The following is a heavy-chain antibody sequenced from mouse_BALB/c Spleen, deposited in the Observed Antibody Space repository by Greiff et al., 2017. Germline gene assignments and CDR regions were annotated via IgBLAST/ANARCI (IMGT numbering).Heavy chain of an antibody. V-gene: IGHV1S56*01. CDR2: IYPGNVNT. CDR1: GYTFTSYY. Sequence: VQLQQSGPELVKPGASVRISCKASGYTFTSYYIHWVKQRPGQGLEWIGWIYPGNVNTKYNEKFKGKATLTADKSSSTAYMQLSSLTSEDSAVYFCATGTYYFDYWGQGTTLTVSS. CDR3: ATGTYYFDY. D-gene: IGHD4-1*01. J-gene: IGHJ2*01.